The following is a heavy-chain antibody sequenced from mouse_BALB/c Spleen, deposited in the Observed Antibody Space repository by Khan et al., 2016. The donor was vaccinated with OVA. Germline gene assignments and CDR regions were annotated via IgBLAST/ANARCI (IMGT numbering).Heavy chain of an antibody. Sequence: QIQLVQSGPELKTPGETVRISCKASGYTFTDYGVNWVKQAPGKGLMWMGWINTYTGEATYVADFKGRFAFSLETSASTAHLQIYNLKNDDMAPYFCARSRGNYPLDLWRQGTRLRVST. CDR2: INTYTGEA. J-gene: IGHJ2*03. D-gene: IGHD2-1*01. CDR1: GYTFTDYG. V-gene: IGHV9-1*02. CDR3: ARSRGNYPLDL.